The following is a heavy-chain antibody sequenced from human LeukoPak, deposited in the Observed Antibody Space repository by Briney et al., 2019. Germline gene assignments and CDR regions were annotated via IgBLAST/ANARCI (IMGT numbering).Heavy chain of an antibody. V-gene: IGHV1-46*01. D-gene: IGHD4-17*01. Sequence: ASVKVCCKASGYTFTNYHMNWVRQAPGQGLEWMGIINPSGGSTTNEQKFHGRVIMTRDMSTSTVYMELSSLRSEDTAVYFCARYGHSPFFDFWGQGTLVIVSS. CDR1: GYTFTNYH. CDR2: INPSGGST. J-gene: IGHJ4*02. CDR3: ARYGHSPFFDF.